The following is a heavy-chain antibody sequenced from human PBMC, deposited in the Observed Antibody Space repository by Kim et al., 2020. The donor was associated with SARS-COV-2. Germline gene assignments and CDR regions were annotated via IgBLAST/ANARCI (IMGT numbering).Heavy chain of an antibody. CDR3: ARGSDTYYDILTGSHFDY. CDR1: GFTFSSYG. J-gene: IGHJ4*02. D-gene: IGHD3-9*01. Sequence: GGSLRLSCAASGFTFSSYGMHWVRQAPGKGLEWVAVIWYDGSNKYYADSVKGRFTISRDNSKNTLYLQMNSLRAEDTAVYYCARGSDTYYDILTGSHFDYWGQGTLVTVSS. V-gene: IGHV3-33*01. CDR2: IWYDGSNK.